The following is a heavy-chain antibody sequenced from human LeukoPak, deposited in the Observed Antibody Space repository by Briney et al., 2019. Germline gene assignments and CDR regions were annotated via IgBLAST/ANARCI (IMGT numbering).Heavy chain of an antibody. V-gene: IGHV4-39*01. Sequence: SETLALTCTASGGSISSSSYYWGWIRQPPGKGLEWIGSIYYSGSTYYNPSLKSRVTISVDTSKNQFSLKLSSVTAADTAVYYCARHRRFLEWLLTHFDYWGQGTLVTVSS. CDR2: IYYSGST. J-gene: IGHJ4*02. D-gene: IGHD3-3*01. CDR3: ARHRRFLEWLLTHFDY. CDR1: GGSISSSSYY.